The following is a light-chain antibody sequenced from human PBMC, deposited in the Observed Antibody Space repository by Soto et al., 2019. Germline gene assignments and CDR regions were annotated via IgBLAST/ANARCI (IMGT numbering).Light chain of an antibody. Sequence: QSVLTQPPSVSAAPGQTVSISCSGSSSNIGNNYVSWYQQLPGTAPMLLIYDNNKRPSGIPDRFSGSKSGTSATLGITGLQTGDEADYYCGTWDSSLSAYVFGTGTKLTVL. CDR1: SSNIGNNY. CDR3: GTWDSSLSAYV. J-gene: IGLJ1*01. V-gene: IGLV1-51*01. CDR2: DNN.